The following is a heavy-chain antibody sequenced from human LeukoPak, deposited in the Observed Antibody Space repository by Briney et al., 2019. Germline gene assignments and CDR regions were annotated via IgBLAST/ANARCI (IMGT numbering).Heavy chain of an antibody. J-gene: IGHJ4*02. CDR2: IYASGNT. Sequence: SATLSLTCTDSYGSISSHYWSWILQPAGKGLERNGRIYASGNTTYNPSLKSRVTMSVDTSKNQFSLKLSSVTAADTAVYYCARAISNDDNSGYYYWGQGTLVTVSS. CDR1: YGSISSHY. V-gene: IGHV4-4*07. CDR3: ARAISNDDNSGYYY. D-gene: IGHD3-22*01.